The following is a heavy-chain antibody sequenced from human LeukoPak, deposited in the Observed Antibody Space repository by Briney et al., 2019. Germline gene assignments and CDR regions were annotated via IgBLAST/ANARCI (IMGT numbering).Heavy chain of an antibody. CDR2: ISGSGGST. CDR1: GFTFSSYG. CDR3: ARDKTPAYYDSSDAFDI. V-gene: IGHV3-23*01. Sequence: PGGTLRLSCAASGFTFSSYGMSWVRQAPGKGLEWVSAISGSGGSTYYADSVQGRFTISRDNSKNTLYLQMNSLRAEDTAVYYCARDKTPAYYDSSDAFDIWGQGTMVTVSS. D-gene: IGHD3-22*01. J-gene: IGHJ3*02.